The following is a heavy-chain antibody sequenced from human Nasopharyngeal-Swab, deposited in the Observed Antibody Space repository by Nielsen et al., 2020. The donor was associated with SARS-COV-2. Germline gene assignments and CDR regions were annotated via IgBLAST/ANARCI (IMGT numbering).Heavy chain of an antibody. CDR3: ARLAHWGYYFDY. CDR2: IYYSGST. D-gene: IGHD3-16*01. CDR1: GGSVSSGNYY. J-gene: IGHJ4*02. Sequence: SETLSLTCTVSGGSVSSGNYYWGWVRQPPGRGLEWVGNIYYSGSTYYNPSLKSRVTISVDTSKNQFSLKLGSLTAADTALYYCARLAHWGYYFDYWGRGTLVTVS. V-gene: IGHV4-39*01.